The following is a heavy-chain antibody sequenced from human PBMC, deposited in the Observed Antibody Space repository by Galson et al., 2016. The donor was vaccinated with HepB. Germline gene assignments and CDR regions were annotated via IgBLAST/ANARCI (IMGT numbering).Heavy chain of an antibody. J-gene: IGHJ6*03. CDR3: AKNKATARVWGHYYYYMDV. D-gene: IGHD3-16*01. CDR1: GLSVSDAW. CDR2: IRNKRDGGTA. Sequence: SLRLSCAVSGLSVSDAWMTWVRQAPGKGLEWVGNIRNKRDGGTADYGAPVKGRFTISRDNSNNIVYLQMNSLRAEDTAVYFCAKNKATARVWGHYYYYMDVWGKGTTVTVSS. V-gene: IGHV3-15*01.